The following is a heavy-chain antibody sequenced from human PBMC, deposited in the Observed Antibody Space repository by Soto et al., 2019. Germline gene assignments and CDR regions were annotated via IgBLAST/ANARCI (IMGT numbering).Heavy chain of an antibody. CDR1: GFTFSSYS. J-gene: IGHJ4*02. CDR3: ARRDILTGSENLFDY. Sequence: GGSLRLSCAASGFTFSSYSMNWVRQAPGKGLEWVSSISSSSSYIYYADSVKGRFTISRDNAKNSLYLQMNSLRAEDTAVYYCARRDILTGSENLFDYWGQGTLVTVSS. CDR2: ISSSSSYI. V-gene: IGHV3-21*01. D-gene: IGHD3-9*01.